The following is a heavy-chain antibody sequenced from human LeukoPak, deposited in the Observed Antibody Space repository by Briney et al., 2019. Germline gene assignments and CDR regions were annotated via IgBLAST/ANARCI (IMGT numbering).Heavy chain of an antibody. Sequence: GGSLRLSCAASGFTFSSYWMYWVRQAPGKGLVWVPRINSDGSSTSYADSVKGRFTISRDNAKNTLYLQMNSLRAEDTAVYYCARGGYYYDSSGYYYSPDYWGQGTLVTVSS. CDR3: ARGGYYYDSSGYYYSPDY. D-gene: IGHD3-22*01. CDR1: GFTFSSYW. V-gene: IGHV3-74*01. J-gene: IGHJ4*02. CDR2: INSDGSST.